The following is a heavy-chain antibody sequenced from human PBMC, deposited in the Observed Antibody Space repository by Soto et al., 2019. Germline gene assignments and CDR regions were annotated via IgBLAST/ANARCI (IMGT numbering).Heavy chain of an antibody. J-gene: IGHJ4*02. CDR3: ARYSSSIDY. Sequence: QVQLMQSGAEVKKPGSSVKLSCKASGGTFSSYAISWVRQAPGQGLEWMGGIIPIFGTTNYAQKFRGRVTITADESTSTAYVELSSLRSDVTAVYYCARYSSSIDYWGQGTLVTVSS. CDR2: IIPIFGTT. V-gene: IGHV1-69*01. CDR1: GGTFSSYA. D-gene: IGHD2-2*01.